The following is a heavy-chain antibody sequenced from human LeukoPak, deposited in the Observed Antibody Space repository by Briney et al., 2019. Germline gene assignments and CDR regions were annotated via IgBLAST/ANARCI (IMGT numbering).Heavy chain of an antibody. CDR1: GFTFSSYP. V-gene: IGHV3-23*03. CDR3: ARGLFLSGYLDAFDM. D-gene: IGHD3-3*01. Sequence: GGTLRLSCATSGFTFSSYPMSWVRQAPGKGLEWVALIYNDGRTYYADSVKGRCAISRDNSKNTLYLQVNSLRVEDTAIYYCARGLFLSGYLDAFDMWGQGTVVSVSS. J-gene: IGHJ3*02. CDR2: IYNDGRT.